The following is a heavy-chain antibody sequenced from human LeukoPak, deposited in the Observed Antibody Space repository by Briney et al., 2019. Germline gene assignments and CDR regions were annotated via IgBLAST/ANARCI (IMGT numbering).Heavy chain of an antibody. J-gene: IGHJ4*02. D-gene: IGHD6-6*01. Sequence: SVKVSCKASGGPFSSYAISWVRQAPGQGLEWMGGIIPIFGTANYAQKFQGRVTITADESTSTAYMELSSLRSEDTAVYYCARDFIASSSRLFDYWGQGTLVTVSS. V-gene: IGHV1-69*13. CDR2: IIPIFGTA. CDR3: ARDFIASSSRLFDY. CDR1: GGPFSSYA.